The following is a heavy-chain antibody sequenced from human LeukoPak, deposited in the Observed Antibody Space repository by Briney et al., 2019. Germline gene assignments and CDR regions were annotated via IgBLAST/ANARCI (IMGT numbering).Heavy chain of an antibody. CDR3: AAPYSGSYQYYFDY. D-gene: IGHD1-26*01. V-gene: IGHV4-39*01. CDR2: IYNLGTT. J-gene: IGHJ4*02. CDR1: GASISSTNYC. Sequence: SETLSLTCTVSGASISSTNYCWGLIRQPPGKGLEWIGSIYNLGTTQYNPSLKSRLTISVDTSKNQFSLKLSSVTAADTAVYYCAAPYSGSYQYYFDYWGQEALVTVSS.